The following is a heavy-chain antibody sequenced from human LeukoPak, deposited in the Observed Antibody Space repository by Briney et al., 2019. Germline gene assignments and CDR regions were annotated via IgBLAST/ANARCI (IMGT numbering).Heavy chain of an antibody. Sequence: GGSLRLSCAASEFTFSRYWMHWVRQAPGKGLVWFSRIKGDGSSTTYAASVKGRFTISRGNAKTTLYLQMNSLTAEDTAVYYCARGAYCGGDCPLPNSLYWGRGTLVTVSS. CDR3: ARGAYCGGDCPLPNSLY. J-gene: IGHJ4*02. CDR1: EFTFSRYW. D-gene: IGHD2-21*01. V-gene: IGHV3-74*01. CDR2: IKGDGSST.